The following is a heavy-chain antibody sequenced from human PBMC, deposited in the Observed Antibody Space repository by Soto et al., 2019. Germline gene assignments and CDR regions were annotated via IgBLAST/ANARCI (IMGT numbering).Heavy chain of an antibody. Sequence: PGWSRRLSCAASRFTLRRYWLPSVRRAPGCGLVWVSRSNSDGSSTTYADSVTGRFTISRDNAKNTLCLQMNSLRDEDTAVYYCVRGYSRSMLDYWGQGTRVTVSS. CDR2: SNSDGSST. V-gene: IGHV3-74*03. CDR3: VRGYSRSMLDY. CDR1: RFTLRRYW. D-gene: IGHD5-12*01. J-gene: IGHJ4*01.